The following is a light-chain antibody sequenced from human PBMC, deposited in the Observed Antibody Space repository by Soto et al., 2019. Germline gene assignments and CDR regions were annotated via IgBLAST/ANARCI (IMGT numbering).Light chain of an antibody. J-gene: IGKJ4*01. CDR3: QQRSNWPPVT. CDR1: QSIYRH. V-gene: IGKV3-11*01. Sequence: EIVLTQSPATLSLSPGERATLSCRASQSIYRHLAWYRQKPGQAPRLLIYDASNRATGIPARFSGSGSGTDFTLTISSLEPEDFGVYYCQQRSNWPPVTFGGGTKVEIK. CDR2: DAS.